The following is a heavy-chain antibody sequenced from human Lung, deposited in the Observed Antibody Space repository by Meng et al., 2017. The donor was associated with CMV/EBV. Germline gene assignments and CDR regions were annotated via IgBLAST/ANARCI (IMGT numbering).Heavy chain of an antibody. CDR1: GFTFTTFW. CDR3: VRYANSHYGMDV. CDR2: IKEDGSGQ. Sequence: GGSXRLXCAASGFTFTTFWMTWVRQAPGKGLQWVANIKEDGSGQWYVDSVKGRFTISRDNAKQSVYLQMDSLRVEDTAVYYCVRYANSHYGMDVWGQGTTVTVSS. J-gene: IGHJ6*02. V-gene: IGHV3-7*01. D-gene: IGHD2-21*01.